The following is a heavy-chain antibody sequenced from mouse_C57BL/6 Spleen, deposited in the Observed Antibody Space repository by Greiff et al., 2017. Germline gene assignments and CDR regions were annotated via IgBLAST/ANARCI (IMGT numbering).Heavy chain of an antibody. CDR2: IDPETGGT. J-gene: IGHJ4*01. D-gene: IGHD3-1*01. V-gene: IGHV1-15*01. CDR3: TREGYDYAMDY. Sequence: VQLQQSGAELVRPGASVPLSCKASGYTFTAYEMHWVKQTPVHGLEWIGAIDPETGGTAYNQKFKGKAILTADKSSSTAYMELRSLTSEDSAVYYCTREGYDYAMDYWGQGTSVTVSS. CDR1: GYTFTAYE.